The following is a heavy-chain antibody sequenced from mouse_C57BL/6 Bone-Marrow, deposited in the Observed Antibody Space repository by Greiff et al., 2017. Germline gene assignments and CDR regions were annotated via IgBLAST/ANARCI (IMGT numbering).Heavy chain of an antibody. D-gene: IGHD1-1*01. CDR3: TRNYGSSYYFDY. V-gene: IGHV5-9-1*02. Sequence: EVKLVESGEGLVKPGGSLKLSCAASGFTFRSYAMSWVRQTPEKRLEWVSYICSCGDYIYYACTVKGRFTISRDNARNSLYLQMSSLKSEYTATYYCTRNYGSSYYFDYWGQGTTLTVSS. J-gene: IGHJ2*01. CDR1: GFTFRSYA. CDR2: ICSCGDYI.